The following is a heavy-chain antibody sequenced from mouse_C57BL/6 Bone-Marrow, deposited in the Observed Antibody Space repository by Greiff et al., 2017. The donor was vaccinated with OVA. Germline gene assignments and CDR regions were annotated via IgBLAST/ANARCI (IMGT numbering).Heavy chain of an antibody. Sequence: QVQLQQPGAELVKPGASVKLSCKASCYTFTSYWMHWVKQRPGRGLEWIGRIDPNSGGTKYNEKFKSKATLTVDKPSSTAYMQLSSLTSEDSAVYYCARRPPYYYGTLYYFDYWGQGTTLTVAS. CDR1: CYTFTSYW. CDR3: ARRPPYYYGTLYYFDY. CDR2: IDPNSGGT. J-gene: IGHJ2*01. D-gene: IGHD1-1*01. V-gene: IGHV1-72*01.